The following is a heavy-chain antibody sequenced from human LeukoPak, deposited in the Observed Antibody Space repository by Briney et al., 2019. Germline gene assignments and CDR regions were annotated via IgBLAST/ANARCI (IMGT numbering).Heavy chain of an antibody. CDR2: ISYNGSP. CDR3: ARGTYCSSSSCYRLDY. J-gene: IGHJ4*02. CDR1: GGSISSYY. Sequence: NPSETLSLTCTVSGGSISSYYWNWIRQPPGEGLEWIGYISYNGSPIYNPSLKSRVTISVGTSKNQFSLRLSAVTAADTAVYYCARGTYCSSSSCYRLDYWGQGTLVTVFS. V-gene: IGHV4-59*01. D-gene: IGHD2-2*01.